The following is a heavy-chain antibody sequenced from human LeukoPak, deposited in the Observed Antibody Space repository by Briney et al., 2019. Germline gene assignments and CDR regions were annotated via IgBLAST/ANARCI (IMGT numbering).Heavy chain of an antibody. CDR3: ARRLYGSSAYYNDY. J-gene: IGHJ4*02. CDR2: IKQDGSEK. V-gene: IGHV3-7*01. CDR1: GFTFSSYW. D-gene: IGHD3-22*01. Sequence: GSLRLSCAASGFTFSSYWMGWVRQAPGKGLEWVANIKQDGSEKYYVDSVKGRFTISRDNAKNSLYLQMISLRAEDTAVYYCARRLYGSSAYYNDYWGQGTLVTVSS.